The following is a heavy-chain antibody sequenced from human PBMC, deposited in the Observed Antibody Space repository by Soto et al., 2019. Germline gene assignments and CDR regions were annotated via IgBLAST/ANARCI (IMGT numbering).Heavy chain of an antibody. J-gene: IGHJ4*02. CDR2: IYYSGSS. Sequence: PSETLSLTCTVSGGSIGNSYWSWIRQSPGKGLEWIGYIYYSGSSNYNPSLKSRVSISVDTSKNQFSLKLSSVTAADTAVYYCARHSSSWPIFDYWGRGTLVTVSS. D-gene: IGHD6-13*01. CDR1: GGSIGNSY. CDR3: ARHSSSWPIFDY. V-gene: IGHV4-59*08.